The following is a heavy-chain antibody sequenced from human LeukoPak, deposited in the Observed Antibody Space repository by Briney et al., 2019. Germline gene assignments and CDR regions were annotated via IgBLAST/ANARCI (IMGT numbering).Heavy chain of an antibody. Sequence: GGSLRLSCAASGLTFSSYNMNWVRQAPGKGPEWVAYITASDTTKYYADSVKGRFTISRDNAKKSLFLQMNSLRAEDTAFYYCAAASAFSSSWRSWGQGTVVSVSS. V-gene: IGHV3-48*01. CDR3: AAASAFSSSWRS. J-gene: IGHJ5*02. D-gene: IGHD6-13*01. CDR2: ITASDTTK. CDR1: GLTFSSYN.